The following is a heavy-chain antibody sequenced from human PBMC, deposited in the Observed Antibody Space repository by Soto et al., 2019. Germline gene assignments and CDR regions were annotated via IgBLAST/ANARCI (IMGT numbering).Heavy chain of an antibody. CDR1: GYAFTSYG. J-gene: IGHJ4*02. CDR2: ISAYNGDT. D-gene: IGHD2-8*01. V-gene: IGHV1-18*01. CDR3: ARSGAYCTSITCLFDSF. Sequence: QAQLVQSGGEVKKPGASVKVSCRASGYAFTSYGYAWVRQAPGQGLEWMGWISAYNGDTNYAQKFQDRVTLTKDTSTTTVHMELRNLGSDDTAVYYCARSGAYCTSITCLFDSFWGLGTLVTVSS.